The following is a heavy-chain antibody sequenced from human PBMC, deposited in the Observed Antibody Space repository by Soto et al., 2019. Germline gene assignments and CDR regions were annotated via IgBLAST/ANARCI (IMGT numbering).Heavy chain of an antibody. CDR3: ARVVPTDYGGNSDYFDY. CDR2: IYYSGST. V-gene: IGHV4-31*03. Sequence: SETLSLTCTVSGGSISSGGHYWSWIRQHPGKGLEWIGYIYYSGSTHYNPSLKSRVSISVDTSKNQFSLKLSSVTAADTAVYYCARVVPTDYGGNSDYFDYWGQGALVTVSS. J-gene: IGHJ4*02. D-gene: IGHD4-17*01. CDR1: GGSISSGGHY.